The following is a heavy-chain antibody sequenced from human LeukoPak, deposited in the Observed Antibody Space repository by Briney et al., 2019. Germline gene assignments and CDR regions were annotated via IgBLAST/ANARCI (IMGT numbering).Heavy chain of an antibody. CDR3: ARGRSVVGYCSSTSCYAPGYYYYGMDV. Sequence: PSETLSLTCAVYGGSFSGHYWSWIRQPPGKGLEWIGEINHSGSTNYNPSLKSRVTISVDTSKNQFSLKLSSVTAADTAVYYCARGRSVVGYCSSTSCYAPGYYYYGMDVWGQGTTVTVSS. D-gene: IGHD2-2*01. CDR1: GGSFSGHY. V-gene: IGHV4-34*01. J-gene: IGHJ6*02. CDR2: INHSGST.